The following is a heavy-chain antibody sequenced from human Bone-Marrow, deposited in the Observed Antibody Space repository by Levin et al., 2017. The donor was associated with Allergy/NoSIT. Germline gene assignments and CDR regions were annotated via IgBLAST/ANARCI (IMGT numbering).Heavy chain of an antibody. CDR1: GYTFTSFG. J-gene: IGHJ4*02. CDR3: ARALGDSNSGFIDF. V-gene: IGHV1-18*01. D-gene: IGHD6-13*01. Sequence: ASVKVSCKTSGYTFTSFGIIWLRQAPGQGLEWVGWVSAYNGDRNYAQKLQGRVTMTTDTSTSIGYMELTSLRSDDTAVYYCARALGDSNSGFIDFWGQGTLVTVSS. CDR2: VSAYNGDR.